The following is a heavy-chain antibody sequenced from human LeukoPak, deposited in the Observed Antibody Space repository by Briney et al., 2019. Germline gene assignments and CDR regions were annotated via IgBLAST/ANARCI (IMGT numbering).Heavy chain of an antibody. J-gene: IGHJ4*02. Sequence: GGSLRLSCAASGFTFSSYSMNWVRQAPGKGLEWVSYISSSSSTIYYADSVKGRFTISRDNAKNSLYLQMNSLRAEDTAVYYCARSKGRYCRSTSCYIGWDYWGQGTLVTVSS. CDR2: ISSSSSTI. D-gene: IGHD2-2*02. V-gene: IGHV3-48*04. CDR1: GFTFSSYS. CDR3: ARSKGRYCRSTSCYIGWDY.